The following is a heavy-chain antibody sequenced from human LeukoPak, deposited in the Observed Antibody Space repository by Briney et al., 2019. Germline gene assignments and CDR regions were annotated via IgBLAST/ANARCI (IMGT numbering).Heavy chain of an antibody. D-gene: IGHD6-13*01. V-gene: IGHV3-23*01. CDR3: ATLQTSSSWYPYYFDY. CDR2: ISGSGGST. Sequence: GGSLRLSCAASGFTISSYWMSWVRQAPGKGLEWVSAISGSGGSTYYADSVKGRFTISRDNSKNTLYLQMNSLRAEDTAVYYCATLQTSSSWYPYYFDYWGQGTLVTVSS. CDR1: GFTISSYW. J-gene: IGHJ4*02.